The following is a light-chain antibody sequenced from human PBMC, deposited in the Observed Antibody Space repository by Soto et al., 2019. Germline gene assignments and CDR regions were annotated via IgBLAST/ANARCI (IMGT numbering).Light chain of an antibody. CDR2: DDN. CDR1: SGDIASSY. J-gene: IGLJ2*01. CDR3: HSYDSSNLV. Sequence: NFMLTQPRSVSESPGKTVTISCTRSSGDIASSYVQWYQQRPGSAPTPVIYDDNQRPSGVPDRFSGSIDSSSNSASLTISELTPEDEADYYCHSYDSSNLVFGGGTKLPVL. V-gene: IGLV6-57*04.